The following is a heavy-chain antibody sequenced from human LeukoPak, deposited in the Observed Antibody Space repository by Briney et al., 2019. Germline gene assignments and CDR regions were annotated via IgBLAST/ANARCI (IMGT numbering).Heavy chain of an antibody. CDR1: RFTVSSYG. D-gene: IGHD3-22*01. CDR2: IWYDGSNK. Sequence: GGSLRLSCAASRFTVSSYGMHWVRQAPGKGLEWVAVIWYDGSNKYYADPVKGRFTISRDNSKNTLYLQMNSLRAEDTAVYYCARGGYYYDSSGYYRFDYWGQGTLVTVSS. J-gene: IGHJ4*02. CDR3: ARGGYYYDSSGYYRFDY. V-gene: IGHV3-33*01.